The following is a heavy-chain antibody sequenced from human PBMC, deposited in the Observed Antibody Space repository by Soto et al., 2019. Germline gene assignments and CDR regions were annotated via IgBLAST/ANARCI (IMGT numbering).Heavy chain of an antibody. Sequence: LETLSLTCTVSGGSISSYYWSWIRQPAGKGLEWIGRIYTSGSTNYNPSLKSRVTMSVDTSKNQFSLKLSSVTAADTAVYYCAMSGSYYENWFDPWGQGTLVTVSS. CDR2: IYTSGST. J-gene: IGHJ5*02. CDR1: GGSISSYY. D-gene: IGHD1-26*01. CDR3: AMSGSYYENWFDP. V-gene: IGHV4-4*07.